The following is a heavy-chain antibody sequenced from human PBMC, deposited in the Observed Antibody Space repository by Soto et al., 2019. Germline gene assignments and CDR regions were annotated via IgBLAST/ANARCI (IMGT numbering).Heavy chain of an antibody. J-gene: IGHJ4*02. Sequence: EVQVVQSGGGLVQPGGSLRLSCVASGYTFSSMWMHWVRQAPGKGLQWVSYINNDGTNTHYADSVRGRFTISRDNAKNSVYLQMSSLRADDTAVHYCARSGGGLDYWGQGTVVTVSS. V-gene: IGHV3-74*01. CDR1: GYTFSSMW. CDR3: ARSGGGLDY. D-gene: IGHD3-16*01. CDR2: INNDGTNT.